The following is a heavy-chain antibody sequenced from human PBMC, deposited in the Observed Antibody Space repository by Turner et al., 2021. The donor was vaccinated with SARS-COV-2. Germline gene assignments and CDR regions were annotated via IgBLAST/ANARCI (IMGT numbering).Heavy chain of an antibody. D-gene: IGHD1-1*01. J-gene: IGHJ5*01. V-gene: IGHV3-7*01. CDR3: VRHGSWNFDS. CDR2: IKTDGSSK. CDR1: GFTFSDYW. Sequence: EVQLGESGGGLVQSGGSLRLSGAGSGFTFSDYWMGWVRQSPGKGLEWVANIKTDGSSKDYVDSVKDRFTTSRDNAKNSLYLQMYSLRAEDTAVYYCVRHGSWNFDSWGQGTLVTVSS.